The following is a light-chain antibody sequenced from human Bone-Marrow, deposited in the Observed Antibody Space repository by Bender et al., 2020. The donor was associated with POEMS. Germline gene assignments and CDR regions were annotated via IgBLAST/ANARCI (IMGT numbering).Light chain of an antibody. J-gene: IGLJ1*01. V-gene: IGLV2-11*01. Sequence: QSALTQPRSVSGSPGQSVTISCTGTSSDVGGYNHVSWYQQHPGKAPKVMIYDVSKRPSGVPDRFSGSKSANTASLTISGLQAEDEADYYCSSYSSISIYVFGPGTRVTV. CDR3: SSYSSISIYV. CDR2: DVS. CDR1: SSDVGGYNH.